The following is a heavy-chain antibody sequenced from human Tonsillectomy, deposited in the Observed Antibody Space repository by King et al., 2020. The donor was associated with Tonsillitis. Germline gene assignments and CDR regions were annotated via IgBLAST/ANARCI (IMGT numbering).Heavy chain of an antibody. J-gene: IGHJ4*02. D-gene: IGHD1-26*01. V-gene: IGHV4-39*01. Sequence: QLQESGPGVVKPWETLSLTCTVSGGSISSSDHYWAWIRQPPGKELEWIGYMYYSGTIFYNPSLKSRITISGGTSENRFSLKLSSVTAADTAVYFCARSVSGSFDYWGQGALVTVSS. CDR1: GGSISSSDHY. CDR3: ARSVSGSFDY. CDR2: MYYSGTI.